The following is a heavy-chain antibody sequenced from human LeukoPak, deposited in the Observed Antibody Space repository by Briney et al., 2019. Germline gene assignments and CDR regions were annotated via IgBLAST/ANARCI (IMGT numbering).Heavy chain of an antibody. J-gene: IGHJ3*02. CDR1: GGSISSGGYS. CDR2: IYHSGST. D-gene: IGHD3-22*01. V-gene: IGHV4-30-2*01. CDR3: ARGSPEDSSGYYFYDAFDI. Sequence: SETLSLTCAVSGGSISSGGYSWSWIRQPPGKGLEWIGYIYHSGSTYYNPSLKSRVTISVDTSKNQFSLKLSSVTAADTAVYYCARGSPEDSSGYYFYDAFDIWGQGTMVTVSS.